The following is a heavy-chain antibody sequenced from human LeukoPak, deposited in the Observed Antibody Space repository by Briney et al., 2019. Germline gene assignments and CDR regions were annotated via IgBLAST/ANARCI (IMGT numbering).Heavy chain of an antibody. V-gene: IGHV1-69*13. J-gene: IGHJ3*01. D-gene: IGHD3-3*01. Sequence: SVKVSCKASGGTFSSYAISWVRQAPGQGLEWMGGIIPIFGTANYAQKFQGRVTITADESTSTAYMELSSLRSEDTAVYYCARGKNDFWSGYYYDAFDVWGQGTMVTVSS. CDR2: IIPIFGTA. CDR1: GGTFSSYA. CDR3: ARGKNDFWSGYYYDAFDV.